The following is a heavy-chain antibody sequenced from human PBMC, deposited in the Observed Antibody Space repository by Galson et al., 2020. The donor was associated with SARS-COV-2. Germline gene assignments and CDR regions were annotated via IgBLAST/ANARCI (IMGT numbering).Heavy chain of an antibody. D-gene: IGHD1-26*01. J-gene: IGHJ4*02. V-gene: IGHV4-38-2*01. CDR1: GYSISSGYY. CDR3: ARAPAVGALVDY. Sequence: SETLSLTCAVSGYSISSGYYWGWIRQPPGKGLEWIGSIYHSGSTYYNPSLKSRVTISVDTSKNQFSLKLSSVTAADTAVYYCARAPAVGALVDYWGQGTLVTVSS. CDR2: IYHSGST.